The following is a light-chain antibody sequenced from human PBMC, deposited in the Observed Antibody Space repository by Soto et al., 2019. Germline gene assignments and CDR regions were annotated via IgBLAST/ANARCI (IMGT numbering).Light chain of an antibody. CDR2: KDT. V-gene: IGLV3-25*01. Sequence: SYELIQPPSVSVSPGQTARITCSGDVLPKQFGYWYQQKPGQAPVLVMYKDTERPSGIPERFSGSSSGTTVTLTISGVQAEDEAGYYCQSADSSGTWVFGGGTKVTVL. CDR1: VLPKQF. CDR3: QSADSSGTWV. J-gene: IGLJ3*02.